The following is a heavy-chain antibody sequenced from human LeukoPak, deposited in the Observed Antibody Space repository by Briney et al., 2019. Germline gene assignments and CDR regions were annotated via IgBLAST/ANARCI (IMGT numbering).Heavy chain of an antibody. Sequence: GGSLRLSCAASGFTFNRDWTDWVRKAPGPGLERVANRKEDGSEKNYVDSVKGLFTISRDNAVNSVYLQMNDLRAEDTGVYYCATKEPSTSGWSYWGQGTLVTVSS. J-gene: IGHJ4*02. CDR2: RKEDGSEK. D-gene: IGHD6-19*01. CDR3: ATKEPSTSGWSY. CDR1: GFTFNRDW. V-gene: IGHV3-7*01.